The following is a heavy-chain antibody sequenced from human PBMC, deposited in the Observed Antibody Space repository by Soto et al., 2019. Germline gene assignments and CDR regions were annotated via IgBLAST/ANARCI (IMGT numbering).Heavy chain of an antibody. Sequence: GASVKVSCKASGFTFTSSAVQWVRQARGQRLEWIGWIVVGSGNTNYAQKFQERVTITRDMSTSTAYMELSSLRSEDTAVYYCAAGILNYYDSSGYSYYYGMDVWGQGTTVTVSS. D-gene: IGHD3-22*01. CDR1: GFTFTSSA. J-gene: IGHJ6*02. CDR3: AAGILNYYDSSGYSYYYGMDV. CDR2: IVVGSGNT. V-gene: IGHV1-58*01.